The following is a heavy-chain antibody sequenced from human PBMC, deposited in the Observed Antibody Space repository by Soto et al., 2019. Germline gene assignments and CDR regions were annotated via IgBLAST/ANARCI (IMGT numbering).Heavy chain of an antibody. Sequence: QVQLVQSGAEVKKPGSSVKVSCKASGGTFSSYTISWVRQAPGQGLEWMGRLIPMLGIANYAQKFQDRVTITADKSTSTAYMELSSLRSEDTAVYYCATRRGGFGVGHAFDIWGQGTMVTVSS. J-gene: IGHJ3*02. V-gene: IGHV1-69*02. CDR2: LIPMLGIA. CDR3: ATRRGGFGVGHAFDI. CDR1: GGTFSSYT. D-gene: IGHD3-3*01.